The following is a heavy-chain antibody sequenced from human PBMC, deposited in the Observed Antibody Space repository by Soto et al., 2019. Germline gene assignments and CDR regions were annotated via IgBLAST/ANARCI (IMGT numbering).Heavy chain of an antibody. CDR2: IYHSGST. CDR1: GGSISSGGYS. J-gene: IGHJ5*02. V-gene: IGHV4-30-2*01. Sequence: PSETLSLTCAVSGGSISSGGYSWSWIRQPPGKGLEWIGYIYHSGSTYYNPSLRSRVTISVDRSKNQFSLKLSSVTAADTAVYYCARGSKRWFDPWGQGTLVTVSS. CDR3: ARGSKRWFDP.